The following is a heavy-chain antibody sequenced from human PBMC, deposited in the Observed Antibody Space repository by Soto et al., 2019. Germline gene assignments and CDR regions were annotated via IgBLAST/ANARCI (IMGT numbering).Heavy chain of an antibody. J-gene: IGHJ6*02. CDR3: ASHSGSSPEGRYYHGMDV. CDR1: GGTFSSYA. D-gene: IGHD1-26*01. CDR2: IIPIFGTA. V-gene: IGHV1-69*12. Sequence: QVQLVQSGAEVKKPGSSVKVSCKASGGTFSSYAISWVRQAPGQGLEWMGGIIPIFGTADYAQKFQGRVTITADESTSTAYMELSSLRSEDTAVYYRASHSGSSPEGRYYHGMDVWGQGTTVTVSS.